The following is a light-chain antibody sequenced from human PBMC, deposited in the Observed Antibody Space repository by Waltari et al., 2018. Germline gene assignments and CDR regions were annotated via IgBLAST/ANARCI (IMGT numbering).Light chain of an antibody. CDR3: MQALQTPLT. V-gene: IGKV2-28*01. J-gene: IGKJ4*01. Sequence: DTAMTQSPLPLPVTPGEPASISCRSSQSLLHSNGYNYLDWYLQKPGQSPQLLIYLGSNRASGVPDRFSGSGSGTDFTLKISRVEAEDVGVYYCMQALQTPLTFGGGTKVEIK. CDR1: QSLLHSNGYNY. CDR2: LGS.